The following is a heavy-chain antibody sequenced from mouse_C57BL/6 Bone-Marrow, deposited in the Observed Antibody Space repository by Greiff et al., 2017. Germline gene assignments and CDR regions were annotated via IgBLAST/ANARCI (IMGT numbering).Heavy chain of an antibody. V-gene: IGHV14-4*01. J-gene: IGHJ2*01. Sequence: EVQLQQSGAELVRPGASVKLSCTASGFNIKDDYMHWVKQRPEQGLEWIGWIDPENGDTEYASKFQGKATITADTSSNTAYLQHSSLTSEDTAVYYCTTGDGYSYFDYWGQGTTLTVSS. CDR3: TTGDGYSYFDY. D-gene: IGHD2-3*01. CDR2: IDPENGDT. CDR1: GFNIKDDY.